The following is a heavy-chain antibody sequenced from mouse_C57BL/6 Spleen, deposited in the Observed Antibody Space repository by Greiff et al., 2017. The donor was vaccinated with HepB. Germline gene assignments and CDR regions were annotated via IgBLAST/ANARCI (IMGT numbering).Heavy chain of an antibody. CDR2: ISSGGSYT. V-gene: IGHV5-6*01. CDR3: ARHPGYGSRLDY. CDR1: GFTFSSYG. J-gene: IGHJ2*01. Sequence: EVKLVESGGDLVKPGGSLKLSCAASGFTFSSYGMSWVRQTPDKRLEWVATISSGGSYTYYPDSVKGRFTISRDNAKNTLYLQMSSLKSEDTAMYYCARHPGYGSRLDYWGQGTTLTVSS. D-gene: IGHD1-1*01.